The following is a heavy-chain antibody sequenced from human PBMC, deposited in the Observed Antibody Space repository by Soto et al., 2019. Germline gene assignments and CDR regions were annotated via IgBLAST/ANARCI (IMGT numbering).Heavy chain of an antibody. Sequence: QVQLVESGGGVVQPGRSLRLSCAASGFTFSSYAMHWVRQAPGKGLEWVAVISYDGSNKYYADSVKGRFTISRDNSKNTLYLQMNSLRAEDTDVYYCARGQRDTMIVVVITDAFDIWGQGTMVTVSS. V-gene: IGHV3-30-3*01. D-gene: IGHD3-22*01. CDR1: GFTFSSYA. CDR2: ISYDGSNK. J-gene: IGHJ3*02. CDR3: ARGQRDTMIVVVITDAFDI.